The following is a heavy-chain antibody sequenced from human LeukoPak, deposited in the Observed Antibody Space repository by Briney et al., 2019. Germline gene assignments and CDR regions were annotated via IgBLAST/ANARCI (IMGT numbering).Heavy chain of an antibody. D-gene: IGHD4-17*01. V-gene: IGHV3-23*01. CDR1: GFTVSSNY. CDR3: AKALYGDYGRFDY. CDR2: ISDGGSDT. J-gene: IGHJ4*02. Sequence: GGSLRLSCAASGFTVSSNYMSWVRQAPGKGLAWVSTISDGGSDTHYADSVKGRFTISRDDSKNTLYLQMNSLRAEDTAVYYCAKALYGDYGRFDYWGQGTLVTVSS.